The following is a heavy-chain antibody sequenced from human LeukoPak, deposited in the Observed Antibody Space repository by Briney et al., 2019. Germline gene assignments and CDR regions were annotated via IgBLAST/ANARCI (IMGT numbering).Heavy chain of an antibody. CDR2: INPDTGRT. J-gene: IGHJ4*02. CDR3: ARNRGGDHYFDY. V-gene: IGHV1-2*02. D-gene: IGHD2-21*02. CDR1: GYMFTGYY. Sequence: ASVKVSCKASGYMFTGYYMHWLRQAPGQGLECMGRINPDTGRTNYAQNFQGRITMTRDTSISTAYMELSRLRSDDTAVCYCARNRGGDHYFDYWGQGTLVTVSS.